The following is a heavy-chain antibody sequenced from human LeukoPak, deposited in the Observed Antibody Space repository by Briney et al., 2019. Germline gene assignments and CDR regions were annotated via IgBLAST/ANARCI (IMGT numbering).Heavy chain of an antibody. J-gene: IGHJ6*02. Sequence: PSETLSLTCTVSGGSISSSSYYWGWIRQPPGKGLEWIGSIYYSGSTYYNPSLKSRVTISVDTSKNQFSLKLSSVTAADTAVYYCARAVGATGYYGMDVWGQGTTVTVSS. CDR2: IYYSGST. CDR1: GGSISSSSYY. CDR3: ARAVGATGYYGMDV. V-gene: IGHV4-39*01. D-gene: IGHD1-26*01.